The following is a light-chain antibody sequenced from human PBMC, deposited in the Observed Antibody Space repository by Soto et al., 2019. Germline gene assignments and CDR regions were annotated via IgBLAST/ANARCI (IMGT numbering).Light chain of an antibody. CDR1: QGISSY. Sequence: AIRMTQSPSSFSASTGDRVTITCRASQGISSYLAWYQQKPGKAPKLLVYAASTLQYGVPSRFSGSGSGTDFTLTISCLQSEDFATDFCQQYYTYPQTFGQGTKLEIK. V-gene: IGKV1-8*01. J-gene: IGKJ2*01. CDR2: AAS. CDR3: QQYYTYPQT.